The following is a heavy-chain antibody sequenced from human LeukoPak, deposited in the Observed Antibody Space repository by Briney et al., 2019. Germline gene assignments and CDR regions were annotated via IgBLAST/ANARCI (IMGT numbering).Heavy chain of an antibody. Sequence: PSETLSLTCTVSGGSISSHYLSWIRQPPGKGLEGIGYIYYSGSTNYNPSLKSRVTISVYTSKNQVSPKLSSVTAAETAVYYCARGGAAAQISGGGFDPWGQGTLVTVSS. V-gene: IGHV4-59*11. J-gene: IGHJ5*02. CDR3: ARGGAAAQISGGGFDP. CDR2: IYYSGST. CDR1: GGSISSHY. D-gene: IGHD6-13*01.